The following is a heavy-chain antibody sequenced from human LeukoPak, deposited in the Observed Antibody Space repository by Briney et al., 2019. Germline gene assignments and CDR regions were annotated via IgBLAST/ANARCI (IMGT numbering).Heavy chain of an antibody. D-gene: IGHD3-10*01. CDR3: AELGIXXIGGV. Sequence: SLXXXCAASGFTFSSNYMSWVRQAPGKGLEWVSVIYSGGSTYYADSVKGRFTISRDNSKNTLYLQMKSLRAEDTAVYYCAELGIXXIGGVWGKGTTVTISS. J-gene: IGHJ6*04. V-gene: IGHV3-53*01. CDR2: IYSGGST. CDR1: GFTFSSNY.